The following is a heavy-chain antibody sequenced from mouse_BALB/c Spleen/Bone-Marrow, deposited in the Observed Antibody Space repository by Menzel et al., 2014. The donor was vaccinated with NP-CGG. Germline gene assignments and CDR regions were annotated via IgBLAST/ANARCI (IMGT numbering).Heavy chain of an antibody. CDR1: GLSLTSYG. CDR2: IWNIGTT. J-gene: IGHJ3*01. CDR3: ASEFAY. Sequence: QVQLQQSGPGLVQSSQSLSITCTVSGLSLTSYGVHWVRLSPGKGLEWLGVIWNIGTTDYNAAFISRLSITKDNSKSRVFFKMNSLKADDTAIYYCASEFAYWGQGTLVTVSA. V-gene: IGHV2-4-1*01.